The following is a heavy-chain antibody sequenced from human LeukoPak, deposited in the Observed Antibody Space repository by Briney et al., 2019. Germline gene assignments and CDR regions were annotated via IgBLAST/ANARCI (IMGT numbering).Heavy chain of an antibody. Sequence: ASAKVSCKASGYTFTDLYILWVRQAPGQGLEWMGWISPNSGGTNYAQKFQGRVTMTRDTSISTAYMELSGLRSDDTAVYYCARENYSYGMDVWGQGTTVTVPS. CDR1: GYTFTDLY. J-gene: IGHJ6*02. CDR2: ISPNSGGT. CDR3: ARENYSYGMDV. V-gene: IGHV1-2*02.